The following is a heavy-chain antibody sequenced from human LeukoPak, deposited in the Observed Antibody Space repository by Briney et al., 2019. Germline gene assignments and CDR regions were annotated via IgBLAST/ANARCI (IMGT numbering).Heavy chain of an antibody. Sequence: SETLSLTCTVSGGSISSGSYYWSWIRQPAGKGLEWIGRIYISGSTNYNPSLKRRVTISVDTSKNQFSLKLSSVTAADTAAYYCARAPIVVVPAKDAFDIWGQGTMVTVSS. CDR3: ARAPIVVVPAKDAFDI. CDR2: IYISGST. D-gene: IGHD2-2*01. V-gene: IGHV4-61*02. CDR1: GGSISSGSYY. J-gene: IGHJ3*02.